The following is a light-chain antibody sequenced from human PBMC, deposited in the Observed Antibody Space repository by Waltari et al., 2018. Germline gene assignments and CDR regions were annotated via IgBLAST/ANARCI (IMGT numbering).Light chain of an antibody. V-gene: IGLV2-8*01. CDR3: XSFXGSXXXK. Sequence: ALXXPXXXSXSPXXAVTISCTGTSSAVGGYNYVSWYQQYPGKAPKLIVYEAXXRPSGVXXRXXXXKSGXXASLTVSGLQAEDEADXXXXSFXGSXXXKFGXGXXXTVL. CDR2: EAX. CDR1: SSAVGGYNY. J-gene: IGLJ2*01.